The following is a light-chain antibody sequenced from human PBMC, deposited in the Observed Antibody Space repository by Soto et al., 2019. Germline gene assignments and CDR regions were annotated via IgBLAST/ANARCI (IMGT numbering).Light chain of an antibody. CDR1: SSKIGAGHD. J-gene: IGLJ1*01. V-gene: IGLV1-40*01. CDR3: QSYDLSLSAYV. Sequence: QSVLTQPPSVSGAPGQRVTISCTGSSSKIGAGHDVHWYQQFPGTAPQLLIFGNNNRPSGVPDRFSGSKSGSSASLAITGLQAEDEADFYCQSYDLSLSAYVFGTGTKVTVL. CDR2: GNN.